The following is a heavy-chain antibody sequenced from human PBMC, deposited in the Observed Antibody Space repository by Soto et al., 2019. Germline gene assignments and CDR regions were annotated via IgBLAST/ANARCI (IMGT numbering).Heavy chain of an antibody. D-gene: IGHD3-10*01. CDR2: IYSGGTI. CDR1: GFTVSSNY. J-gene: IGHJ6*02. CDR3: ATYYGSGSYFPDHYYYGMDV. V-gene: IGHV3-53*01. Sequence: GGSLRLSCAASGFTVSSNYMSWVRQAPGKGLEWVSVIYSGGTIYYADSVKGRFTISRDNAKNSLYLQMNSLRAEDTAVYYCATYYGSGSYFPDHYYYGMDVWGQGTTVTVSS.